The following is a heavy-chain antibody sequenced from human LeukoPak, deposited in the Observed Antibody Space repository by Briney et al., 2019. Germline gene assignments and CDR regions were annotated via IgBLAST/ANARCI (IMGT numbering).Heavy chain of an antibody. Sequence: GGSLRLSCPASGLTVSSNYMSWDRQAPGKGLEWVSLIYSSGSTYYADSVKGRFTISRDNSKNTLFLQMNSLTAEDTAMYYCTRTFLSGDGYKVGYFDYWGQGTVVTVSS. CDR2: IYSSGST. D-gene: IGHD5-24*01. V-gene: IGHV3-53*01. J-gene: IGHJ4*02. CDR3: TRTFLSGDGYKVGYFDY. CDR1: GLTVSSNY.